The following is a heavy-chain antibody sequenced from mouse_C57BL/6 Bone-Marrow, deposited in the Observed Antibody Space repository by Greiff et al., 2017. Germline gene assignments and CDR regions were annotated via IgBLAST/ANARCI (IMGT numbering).Heavy chain of an antibody. CDR1: GFTFSSSG. D-gene: IGHD2-4*01. CDR2: ISSGGSYT. V-gene: IGHV5-6*01. Sequence: EVHLVESGGDLVKPGGSLKLSCAASGFTFSSSGMSWVRQTPDKGLEWVATISSGGSYTYYPDSVKGRFTISRDKAKNTLYLQMSSLKSEDTAMYYCGRHYDYAWFAYWGQGTLVTVSA. CDR3: GRHYDYAWFAY. J-gene: IGHJ3*01.